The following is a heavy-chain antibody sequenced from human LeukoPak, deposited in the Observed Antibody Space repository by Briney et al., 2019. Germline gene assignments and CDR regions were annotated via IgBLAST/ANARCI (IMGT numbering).Heavy chain of an antibody. CDR2: INPNNGAT. D-gene: IGHD1-26*01. Sequence: ASVNVSCKASGYTFTGYYMHWVRQAPGQGLEWMGRINPNNGATNYAQKLQGRVTITGDTSISTAYMELSSLRSDDTAVYYCTRESGSYHGNDYWGQGTLVTVSS. CDR3: TRESGSYHGNDY. J-gene: IGHJ4*02. V-gene: IGHV1-2*06. CDR1: GYTFTGYY.